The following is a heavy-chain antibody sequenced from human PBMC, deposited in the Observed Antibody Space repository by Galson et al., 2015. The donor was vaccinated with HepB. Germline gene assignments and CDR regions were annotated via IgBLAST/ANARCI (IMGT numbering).Heavy chain of an antibody. Sequence: SLRLSCAASGFTFSSYSMNWVRQAPGKGLEWVSSISSSSSNIDYADSVKGRFTISRDNAKNSLYLQMNSLRAEDTAMYYCARQGLRFLEWLNDAFDIWGQGTMVTVSS. V-gene: IGHV3-21*01. CDR3: ARQGLRFLEWLNDAFDI. D-gene: IGHD3-3*01. J-gene: IGHJ3*02. CDR2: ISSSSSNI. CDR1: GFTFSSYS.